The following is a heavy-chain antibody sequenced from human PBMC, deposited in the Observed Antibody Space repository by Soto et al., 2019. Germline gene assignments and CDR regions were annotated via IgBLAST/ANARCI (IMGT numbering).Heavy chain of an antibody. CDR1: GDSISSGGYY. CDR3: ARSLNYGDYAGGYYFDC. Sequence: QVQLQESGPGLVKPSQTLSLTCTVSGDSISSGGYYWSWIRQHPGKGLEWIGYIYYSGSTYYNPSIRSRVTISVDTSKNQYSLKLSSVTAADTAVYYGARSLNYGDYAGGYYFDCWGQGTLVTVSS. D-gene: IGHD4-17*01. CDR2: IYYSGST. V-gene: IGHV4-31*03. J-gene: IGHJ4*02.